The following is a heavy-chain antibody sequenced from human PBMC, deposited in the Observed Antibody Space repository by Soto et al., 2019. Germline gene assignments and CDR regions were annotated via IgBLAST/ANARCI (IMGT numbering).Heavy chain of an antibody. J-gene: IGHJ6*02. D-gene: IGHD3-3*01. CDR1: GGSFSGYY. CDR3: ARVTTYDFWSGYRRGGFYGMDV. Sequence: SETLSLTCAVYGGSFSGYYWSWIRQPPGKGLEWIGEINHSGSTNYNPSLKSRVTISVDTSKNQFSPKLSSVTAADTAVYYCARVTTYDFWSGYRRGGFYGMDVWGQGTTVTVSS. V-gene: IGHV4-34*01. CDR2: INHSGST.